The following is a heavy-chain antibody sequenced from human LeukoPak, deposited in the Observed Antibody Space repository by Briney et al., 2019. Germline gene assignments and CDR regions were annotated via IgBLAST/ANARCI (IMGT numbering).Heavy chain of an antibody. CDR1: GYSISSGYY. CDR3: ARSCSSTSCYRGLYYYYYMDV. V-gene: IGHV4-38-2*01. J-gene: IGHJ6*03. D-gene: IGHD2-2*02. CDR2: IYHSGST. Sequence: SETLSLTCAVSGYSISSGYYWGWIRQPPGKGLEWIGSIYHSGSTYYNPSLKSRVTISVDTSKNQFSLKLSSVTAADTAVYYCARSCSSTSCYRGLYYYYYMDVWGKGTTVTVSS.